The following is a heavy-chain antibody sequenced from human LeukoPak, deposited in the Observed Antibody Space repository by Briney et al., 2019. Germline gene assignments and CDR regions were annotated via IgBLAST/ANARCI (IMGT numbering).Heavy chain of an antibody. CDR1: GYSISSGYY. J-gene: IGHJ4*02. Sequence: SDTLSLTCTVSGYSISSGYYWRWIRQPPGKGLEWIGSISQSGSTYYSPSLKSRVTISVDTSKNQFSLKLSSVTAADTAVYYCARECPPDYWGQGTLVTVSS. CDR2: ISQSGST. D-gene: IGHD5/OR15-5a*01. V-gene: IGHV4-38-2*02. CDR3: ARECPPDY.